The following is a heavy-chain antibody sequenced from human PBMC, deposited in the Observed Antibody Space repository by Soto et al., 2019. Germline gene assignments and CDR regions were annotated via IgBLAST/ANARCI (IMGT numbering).Heavy chain of an antibody. CDR3: ETGRYSYRVFGY. V-gene: IGHV3-11*01. CDR1: GFTFSDYY. Sequence: GGSLRLSCAASGFTFSDYYMSWIRQAPGKGLEWVSYISSSGSTIYYADFVKGRLTISRDNAKNSVYLQMNSLRAEDTAVYYCETGRYSYRVFGYWGQGTLVTVSS. D-gene: IGHD5-18*01. CDR2: ISSSGSTI. J-gene: IGHJ4*02.